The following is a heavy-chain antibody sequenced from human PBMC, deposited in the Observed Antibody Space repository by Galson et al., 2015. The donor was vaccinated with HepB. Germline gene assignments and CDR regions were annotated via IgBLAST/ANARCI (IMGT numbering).Heavy chain of an antibody. CDR1: GFTFRSYW. CDR2: IRQDGSEK. CDR3: ARSNQLASFDY. Sequence: SLRLSCAASGFTFRSYWMNWVRQAPGKGLEWVANIRQDGSEKYYVDSVKGRFTISRDNAKNSLYLQMNSLRVEDTAVYHCARSNQLASFDYWGQGTLVTVSS. D-gene: IGHD2-2*01. V-gene: IGHV3-7*03. J-gene: IGHJ4*02.